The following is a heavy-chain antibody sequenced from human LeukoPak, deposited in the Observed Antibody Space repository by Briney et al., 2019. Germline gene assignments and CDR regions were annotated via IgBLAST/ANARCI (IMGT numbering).Heavy chain of an antibody. Sequence: SETLSLTCTVSGGSISSSSYYWGRIRQPPGKGLEWIGSIYYSGSTYYNPSLKSRVTISVDTSKNQFSLKLSSVTAADTAVYYCARLYDFWSPYGMDVWGQGTTVTVSS. D-gene: IGHD3-3*01. CDR3: ARLYDFWSPYGMDV. CDR2: IYYSGST. CDR1: GGSISSSSYY. J-gene: IGHJ6*02. V-gene: IGHV4-39*01.